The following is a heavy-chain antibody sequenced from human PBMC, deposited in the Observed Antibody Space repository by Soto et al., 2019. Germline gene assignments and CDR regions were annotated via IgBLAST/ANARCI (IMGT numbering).Heavy chain of an antibody. CDR1: GVSINSGNYY. Sequence: LSLTCTVSGVSINSGNYYWSWIRQKPGKGLEWIGYVYHSGNTHYNPSLKGRVTILVDTSKNQFSLKLNSVTAADTAVYFCARDHIIIVPEIDLSNVYHYYYRMDVWGQGTTVTV. J-gene: IGHJ6*02. D-gene: IGHD3-22*01. V-gene: IGHV4-31*03. CDR2: VYHSGNT. CDR3: ARDHIIIVPEIDLSNVYHYYYRMDV.